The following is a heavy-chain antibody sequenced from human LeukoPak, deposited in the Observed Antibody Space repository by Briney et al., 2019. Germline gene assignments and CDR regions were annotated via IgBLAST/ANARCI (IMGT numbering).Heavy chain of an antibody. J-gene: IGHJ4*02. Sequence: GGSLRLSCAASGFTFSSYGMHWVRQAPGKGLEWVAVISYDGSNKYYADSVKGRFTISRDNSKNTLYLQMNSLRAEDTAVYYCAKDLLYSDVWGSYRPNPLDYWGQGTLVTVSS. CDR2: ISYDGSNK. CDR1: GFTFSSYG. CDR3: AKDLLYSDVWGSYRPNPLDY. V-gene: IGHV3-30*18. D-gene: IGHD3-16*02.